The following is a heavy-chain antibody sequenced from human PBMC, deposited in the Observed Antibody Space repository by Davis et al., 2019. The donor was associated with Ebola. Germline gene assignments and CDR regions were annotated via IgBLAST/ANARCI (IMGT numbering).Heavy chain of an antibody. D-gene: IGHD3-10*01. V-gene: IGHV3-9*01. J-gene: IGHJ4*02. CDR1: GFTFEDYA. Sequence: PGGSLRLSCTASGFTFEDYAMHWVRQAPGKGLEWVSGISWKSGDIGYADSVKGRFTISRDNANNSLYLQIKSLRPEDTALYYCASLGSYDLDYWGQGIMVTVSS. CDR2: ISWKSGDI. CDR3: ASLGSYDLDY.